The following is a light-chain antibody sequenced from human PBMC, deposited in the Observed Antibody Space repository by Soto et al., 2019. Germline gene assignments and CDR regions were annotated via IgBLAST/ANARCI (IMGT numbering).Light chain of an antibody. V-gene: IGKV3-15*01. Sequence: EIVMTQSPATLSVSPGERVTLSCRASQSVSSYLAWYQQKPGQAPRLLIYGASTGATGIPARFSGSGSGTEFILTISSLQSEDFAVYYCQQYSKWPLTFGGETKVDIK. J-gene: IGKJ4*01. CDR3: QQYSKWPLT. CDR1: QSVSSY. CDR2: GAS.